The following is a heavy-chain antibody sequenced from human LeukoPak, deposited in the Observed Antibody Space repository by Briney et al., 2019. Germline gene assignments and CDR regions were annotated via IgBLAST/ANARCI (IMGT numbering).Heavy chain of an antibody. D-gene: IGHD5-24*01. Sequence: GASVKASCKASGDTFSSYTFSWVRQAPGQGLEWMGMIIPILGIPKYTQKFQGRVTITADTSASTAYMELSSLRSEDTAVYYCARGYFMEMTTTYFDYWGQGTLVTVSA. CDR1: GDTFSSYT. CDR3: ARGYFMEMTTTYFDY. V-gene: IGHV1-69*02. J-gene: IGHJ4*02. CDR2: IIPILGIP.